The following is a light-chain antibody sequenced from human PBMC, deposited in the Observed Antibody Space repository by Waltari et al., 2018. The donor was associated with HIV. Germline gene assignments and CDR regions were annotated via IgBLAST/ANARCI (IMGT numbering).Light chain of an antibody. Sequence: QSVVTQPPSASGTPGQRVTISCSGSSSNVGSNSVNWYQQLPGTSPKLLIYSDYQRPSGVPDRLSASKSGTSASLAIGGLQSDDEADYYCATWDDSLNGPVFGTGTKVTVL. V-gene: IGLV1-44*01. J-gene: IGLJ1*01. CDR1: SSNVGSNS. CDR2: SDY. CDR3: ATWDDSLNGPV.